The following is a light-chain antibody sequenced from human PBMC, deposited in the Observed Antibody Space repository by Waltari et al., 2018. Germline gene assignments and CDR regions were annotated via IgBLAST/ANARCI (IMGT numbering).Light chain of an antibody. Sequence: QSALTQPASVSGSPGQSVTISCTGTSSDSVAYDFVSWYQQHPGKAPKLIIFDVTTRPSGVSNRFSGSKSGSTASLTISGLQAEDEADYFCSSYPRTGTWLFGGGTKLTVL. CDR3: SSYPRTGTWL. CDR2: DVT. V-gene: IGLV2-14*03. J-gene: IGLJ3*02. CDR1: SSDSVAYDF.